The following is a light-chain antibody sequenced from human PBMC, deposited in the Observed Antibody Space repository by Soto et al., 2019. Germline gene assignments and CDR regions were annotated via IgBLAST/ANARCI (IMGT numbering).Light chain of an antibody. V-gene: IGLV2-14*01. CDR1: SSDGGGYNY. Sequence: QSVLTKPAAVSWSPGHSITISCTGTSSDGGGYNYVSWYQHHPTKAPTLIIYEVSNRPSGVSNRFFCSHSGNTTSLTISGLQAEDEADYDCSSYTNRSTLYVFGTGTKVTGL. CDR2: EVS. CDR3: SSYTNRSTLYV. J-gene: IGLJ1*01.